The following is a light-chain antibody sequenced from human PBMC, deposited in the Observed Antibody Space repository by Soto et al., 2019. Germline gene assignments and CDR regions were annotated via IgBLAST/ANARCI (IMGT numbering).Light chain of an antibody. CDR2: GAS. CDR3: QQYRMSPNT. CDR1: QSVSSSY. V-gene: IGKV3-20*01. J-gene: IGKJ5*01. Sequence: VFTQSPGTLYLSPGERGALSCRASQSVSSSYLAWYQQKPGQAPGLLIYGASTRATGIPARFSGSGSGTDFSLTIRGLQPEDFAVYYCQQYRMSPNTFGQGTRLDIK.